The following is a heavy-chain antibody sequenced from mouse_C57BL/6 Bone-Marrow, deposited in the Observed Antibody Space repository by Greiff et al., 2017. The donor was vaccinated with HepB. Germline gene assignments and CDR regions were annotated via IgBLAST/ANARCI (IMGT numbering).Heavy chain of an antibody. Sequence: QVVESGGGLVQPKGSLKLSCAASGFTFNTYAMHWVRQAPGKGLEWVARIRSKSSNYATYYADSVKDRFTISRDDSQSMLYLQMNNLKTEDTAMYYCVRENDSSGYGGGFAYWGQGTLVTVSA. CDR1: GFTFNTYA. J-gene: IGHJ3*01. D-gene: IGHD3-2*02. CDR2: IRSKSSNYAT. CDR3: VRENDSSGYGGGFAY. V-gene: IGHV10-3*01.